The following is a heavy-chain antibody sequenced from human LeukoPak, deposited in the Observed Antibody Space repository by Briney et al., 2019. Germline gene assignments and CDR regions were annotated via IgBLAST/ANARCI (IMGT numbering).Heavy chain of an antibody. CDR3: ARAYMTATRHFDS. J-gene: IGHJ4*02. CDR2: IIPIFGTA. CDR1: GGTFSSYA. D-gene: IGHD2-21*02. V-gene: IGHV1-69*05. Sequence: ASVKVSCKASGGTFSSYAISWVRQAPGQGLEWMGGIIPIFGTANYAQKFQGRVTMTRNTSISTAYMELSSLRSEDTAVYYCARAYMTATRHFDSWGQGTLVTVSS.